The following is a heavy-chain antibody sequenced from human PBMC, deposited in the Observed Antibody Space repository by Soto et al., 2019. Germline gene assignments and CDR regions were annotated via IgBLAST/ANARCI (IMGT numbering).Heavy chain of an antibody. Sequence: PSETLSLTCTVSGGSFKSGSYSWSWIRQPPGKGLEWIGYVYPTGRTSYNPSLKSRVTISMDTSKNQFSLNLDSVPAADTAVYFCARDFAYFDYWGQRTLVTVSS. CDR3: ARDFAYFDY. CDR1: GGSFKSGSYS. CDR2: VYPTGRT. V-gene: IGHV4-61*01. D-gene: IGHD3-3*01. J-gene: IGHJ4*02.